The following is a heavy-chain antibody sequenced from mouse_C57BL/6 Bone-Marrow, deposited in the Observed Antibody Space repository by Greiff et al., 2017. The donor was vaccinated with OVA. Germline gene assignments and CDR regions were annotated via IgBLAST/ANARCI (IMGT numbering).Heavy chain of an antibody. CDR1: GYAFTNYL. V-gene: IGHV1-54*01. D-gene: IGHD1-1*02. CDR2: INPGSGGT. J-gene: IGHJ2*01. CDR3: AGDDYGGYPRGSCFEY. Sequence: QVQLQQSGAELVRPGTSVKVSCKASGYAFTNYLIEWVKQRPGQGLEWIGVINPGSGGTNYNEKFKGKATLTADKSSSTAYMQLSSLTSEDSAVYVDAGDDYGGYPRGSCFEYGGRGTTLTVSA.